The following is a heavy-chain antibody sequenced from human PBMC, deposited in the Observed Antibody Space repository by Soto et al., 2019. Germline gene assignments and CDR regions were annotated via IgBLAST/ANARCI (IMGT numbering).Heavy chain of an antibody. D-gene: IGHD5-18*01. CDR1: GFAVSSDY. V-gene: IGHV3-66*01. J-gene: IGHJ6*02. CDR3: AREKGYNFGYFYYGMGV. Sequence: PGGSLRLSCAASGFAVSSDYMSWVRQAPGKGLEWVSVIYTDGRTFYADSVKGTFTISRDGSKNTLYLQMNSLRVEDTAVYYCAREKGYNFGYFYYGMGVWGQGATVTV. CDR2: IYTDGRT.